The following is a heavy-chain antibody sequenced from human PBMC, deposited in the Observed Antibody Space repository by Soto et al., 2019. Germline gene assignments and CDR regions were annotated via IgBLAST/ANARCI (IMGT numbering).Heavy chain of an antibody. J-gene: IGHJ6*02. V-gene: IGHV1-18*04. CDR3: ARTYHYDSGGRTYFYYGMAV. Sequence: ASVKVSCKASGYTFTSYYMHWVRQAPGQGLEWMGWISAYNGNTNYAQKLQGRVTMTTDTSTSTAYMEVTSLRSEDTAMYYCARTYHYDSGGRTYFYYGMAVWGQGTTVTVSS. D-gene: IGHD3-22*01. CDR2: ISAYNGNT. CDR1: GYTFTSYY.